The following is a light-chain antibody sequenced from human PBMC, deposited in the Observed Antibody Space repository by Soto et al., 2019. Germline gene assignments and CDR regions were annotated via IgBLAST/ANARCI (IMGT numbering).Light chain of an antibody. CDR3: QHYDDNSPP. CDR1: QTISSW. CDR2: NAS. V-gene: IGKV1-5*03. J-gene: IGKJ5*01. Sequence: DIELTQSPSTLSGSVGERATITCRASQTISSWLAWYQQKPGHSPTILISNASIINAGVPVRFSSSGSGTEFTLTISSLQPDDFAAYYCQHYDDNSPPFGQGTRLEIK.